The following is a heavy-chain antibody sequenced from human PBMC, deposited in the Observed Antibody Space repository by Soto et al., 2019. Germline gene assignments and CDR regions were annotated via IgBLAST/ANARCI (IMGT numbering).Heavy chain of an antibody. D-gene: IGHD4-4*01. CDR1: GGSISSSRYY. CDR3: ARQQDYSNYNAWFDP. CDR2: IYYSGST. Sequence: PSETLSLTCTVSGGSISSSRYYWGWIRQPPGKGLEWIGSIYYSGSTYYNPSLKSRVTISVDTSKNQFSLKLSSVTAADTAVYYCARQQDYSNYNAWFDPWGQGTLVTVSS. J-gene: IGHJ5*02. V-gene: IGHV4-39*01.